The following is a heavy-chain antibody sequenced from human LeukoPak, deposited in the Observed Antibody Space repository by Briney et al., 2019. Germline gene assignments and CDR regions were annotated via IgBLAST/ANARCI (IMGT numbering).Heavy chain of an antibody. J-gene: IGHJ3*02. CDR2: ISGSGGTT. Sequence: GRSLRLSCAASGFTFSSYAMSWVRQAPGKGLEWVSGISGSGGTTHYADSVKGRFTISRDNSKNTPYLQMNSLRAEDTALYYCAKYSSGWFAPNGYDAFDIWGQGTMVTVSS. CDR1: GFTFSSYA. CDR3: AKYSSGWFAPNGYDAFDI. D-gene: IGHD6-19*01. V-gene: IGHV3-23*01.